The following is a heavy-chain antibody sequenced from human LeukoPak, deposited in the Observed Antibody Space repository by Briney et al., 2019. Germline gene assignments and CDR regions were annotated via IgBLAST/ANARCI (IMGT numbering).Heavy chain of an antibody. CDR1: GFTVSSNY. V-gene: IGHV3-66*01. J-gene: IGHJ4*02. Sequence: GGSLRLSCAASGFTVSSNYMSWVRQAPGKGLEWVSVIYSGGSTYYADSVKGRFTISRDNSKNTLYLQMNSLRAEDTAVYCCARSYSSSWGFDYWGQGTLVTVSS. D-gene: IGHD6-13*01. CDR3: ARSYSSSWGFDY. CDR2: IYSGGST.